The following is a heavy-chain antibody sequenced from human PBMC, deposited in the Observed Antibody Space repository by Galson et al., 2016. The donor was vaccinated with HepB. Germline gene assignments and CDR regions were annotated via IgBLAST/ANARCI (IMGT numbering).Heavy chain of an antibody. CDR1: GGTISSYDLY. CDR2: IYASGIA. V-gene: IGHV4-4*07. Sequence: SETLSLTCSFSGGTISSYDLYWSWIRQPAGKGLEWIGRIYASGIAHYNPSLKSRVSMSIDTSKDQVSLKLTSVTAADTAVYYCAREFTYWGQGTLVTVSS. CDR3: AREFTY. J-gene: IGHJ4*02.